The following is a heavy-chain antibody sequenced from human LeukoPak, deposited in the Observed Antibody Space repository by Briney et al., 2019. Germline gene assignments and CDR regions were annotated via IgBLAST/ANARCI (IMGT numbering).Heavy chain of an antibody. CDR3: ARAVNYYDSSGYTDY. CDR2: INPNSGGT. Sequence: ASVKVSCKASGYTFTGYYMHWVRQAPGQGLEWMGWINPNSGGTNYQGRVTMTRDTSISTAYMELSRLRSDDTAVYYFARAVNYYDSSGYTDYWGQGTLVTVSS. V-gene: IGHV1-2*02. CDR1: GYTFTGYY. J-gene: IGHJ4*02. D-gene: IGHD3-22*01.